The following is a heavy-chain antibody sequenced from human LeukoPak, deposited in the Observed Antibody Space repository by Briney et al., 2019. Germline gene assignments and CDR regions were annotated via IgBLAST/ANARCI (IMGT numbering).Heavy chain of an antibody. CDR3: ARDLYVDIVAPSGMDV. J-gene: IGHJ6*02. CDR2: ISSSSSYI. Sequence: GGSLRLSCAASGFTFSSYSMNWVRQAPGKGLEWVSSISSSSSYIYYADSVKGRFTISRDNAKNSLYLQMNSLRAEDTAVYYCARDLYVDIVAPSGMDVWGQGTRSPSP. V-gene: IGHV3-21*01. D-gene: IGHD5-12*01. CDR1: GFTFSSYS.